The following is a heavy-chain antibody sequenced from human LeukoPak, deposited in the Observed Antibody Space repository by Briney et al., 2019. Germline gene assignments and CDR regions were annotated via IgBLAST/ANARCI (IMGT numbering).Heavy chain of an antibody. D-gene: IGHD3-22*01. CDR1: GGSFSGYY. CDR2: INHSGST. J-gene: IGHJ3*02. CDR3: ARGPYYYDSSGAFDI. Sequence: SETLSLTCAVYGGSFSGYYWSWIRQPPGKGLEWIGEINHSGSTNYNPSLKSRVTISVDTSKNQFSLKLSSVTAADTAVYYCARGPYYYDSSGAFDIWGQGTMVTVSS. V-gene: IGHV4-34*01.